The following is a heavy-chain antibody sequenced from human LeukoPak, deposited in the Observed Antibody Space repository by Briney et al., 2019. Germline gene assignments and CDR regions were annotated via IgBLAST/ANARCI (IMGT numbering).Heavy chain of an antibody. CDR1: GGSIRSYY. V-gene: IGHV4-59*08. Sequence: SETLSLTCTVSGGSIRSYYWSWIRQPPGKGLEWIGYIYYSGSTNYNPSLKSRVTISVDTSKNQFSLKLSSVTAADTAVYYCARLGRGGRDGYSVDYWGQGTLVTVSS. CDR2: IYYSGST. CDR3: ARLGRGGRDGYSVDY. J-gene: IGHJ4*02. D-gene: IGHD5-24*01.